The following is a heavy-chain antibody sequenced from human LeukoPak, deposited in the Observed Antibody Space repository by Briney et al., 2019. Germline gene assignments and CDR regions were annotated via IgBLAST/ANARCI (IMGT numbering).Heavy chain of an antibody. CDR1: GGSISSSNW. CDR3: ARFRGPYSSSSNNY. J-gene: IGHJ4*02. Sequence: SETLSLTCAVSGGSISSSNWWSWVRQPPGKGLEWIGEIYHSGSTNYNPSLKSRATISVDKSKNQFSLKLSSVTAADTAVYYCARFRGPYSSSSNNYWGQGTLVTVSS. D-gene: IGHD6-13*01. V-gene: IGHV4-4*02. CDR2: IYHSGST.